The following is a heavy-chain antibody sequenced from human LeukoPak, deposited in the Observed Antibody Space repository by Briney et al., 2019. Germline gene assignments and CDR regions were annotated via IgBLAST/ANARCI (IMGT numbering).Heavy chain of an antibody. J-gene: IGHJ4*02. CDR1: GYSFTGFG. CDR2: ISAYNGNT. Sequence: ASVKVSCKASGYSFTGFGISWARQAPGQWLEWMGWISAYNGNTNYAQKLQGRVTMTTDTSTSTAYMELRSLRSDDTAVYYCARASTIFGVAAFYDYWGQGTLVTVSS. D-gene: IGHD3-3*01. V-gene: IGHV1-18*01. CDR3: ARASTIFGVAAFYDY.